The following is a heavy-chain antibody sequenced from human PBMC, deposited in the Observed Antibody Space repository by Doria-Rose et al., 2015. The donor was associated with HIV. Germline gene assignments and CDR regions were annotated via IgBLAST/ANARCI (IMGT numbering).Heavy chain of an antibody. Sequence: SGGGLVQPGWSQRLSCAAAGFTFSSYAMSWVRQAPGKGLEWVSAISGSGDNTYYADSVKGRFTISRDNAKNTLYLQVNSQRAEDTAVYYCVTRRVPAEVERDYYFDYWGQGTLVTVSS. V-gene: IGHV3-23*01. CDR1: GFTFSSYA. CDR3: VTRRVPAEVERDYYFDY. D-gene: IGHD2-2*01. CDR2: ISGSGDNT. J-gene: IGHJ4*02.